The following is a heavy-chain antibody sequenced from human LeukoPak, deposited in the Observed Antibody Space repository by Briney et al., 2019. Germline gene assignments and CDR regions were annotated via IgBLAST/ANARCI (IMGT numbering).Heavy chain of an antibody. CDR1: GYSIDNGYY. CDR2: IYHSGNK. J-gene: IGHJ4*02. D-gene: IGHD3-22*01. Sequence: SETLSLTCTVSGYSIDNGYYWGWIRQPPGKGLEWIGSIYHSGNKYYNPSLKSRVTISVDTSKNQFSLKLSSVTAADTAVYYCARSSGYFSPPYFDYWGQGTLVTVSS. CDR3: ARSSGYFSPPYFDY. V-gene: IGHV4-38-2*02.